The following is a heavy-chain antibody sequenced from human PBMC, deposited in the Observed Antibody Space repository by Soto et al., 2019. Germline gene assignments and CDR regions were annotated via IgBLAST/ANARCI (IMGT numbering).Heavy chain of an antibody. Sequence: SETLSLTCAVSGGSISSGGYSWSWIRQPPGKGLEWIGYIYHNGSTYYNPSLKSRVTISVDRSKNQFSLKLSSVTAADTAVYYCARGGYDFWSGYSLGMDVWGQGTTVTVSS. D-gene: IGHD3-3*01. J-gene: IGHJ6*02. CDR1: GGSISSGGYS. CDR2: IYHNGST. CDR3: ARGGYDFWSGYSLGMDV. V-gene: IGHV4-30-2*01.